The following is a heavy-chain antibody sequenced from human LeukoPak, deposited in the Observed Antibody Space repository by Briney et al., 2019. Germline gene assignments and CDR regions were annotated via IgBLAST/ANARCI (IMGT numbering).Heavy chain of an antibody. J-gene: IGHJ6*02. CDR2: IFGIVSCI. D-gene: IGHD6-13*01. CDR1: GVTFSSYS. Sequence: GGSLRHSCAAPGVTFSSYSTNWVPQALGEGLEWVSSIFGIVSCIYYADSVKGRFTISRYNAKNSLYLQMNSLRAEGTAVYYCARELIAAAGTGYYYYYGMDVWGQGTTVTVSS. V-gene: IGHV3-21*01. CDR3: ARELIAAAGTGYYYYYGMDV.